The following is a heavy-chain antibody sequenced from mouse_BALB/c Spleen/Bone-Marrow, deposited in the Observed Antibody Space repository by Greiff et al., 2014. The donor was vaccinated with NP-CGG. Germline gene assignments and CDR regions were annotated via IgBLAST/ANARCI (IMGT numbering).Heavy chain of an antibody. CDR1: GYTFTEYT. Sequence: EVQLVESGPELVKPGASVKISCKTSGYTFTEYTMHWVKQSHGKSLGWIGVINPNNGGTTYKQEFKDKATLTVDKSSSTAYMEFRSLTSEDSAVYYCARDGNYAMDYWGQGTSVTVSS. V-gene: IGHV1-18*01. D-gene: IGHD2-1*01. CDR2: INPNNGGT. J-gene: IGHJ4*01. CDR3: ARDGNYAMDY.